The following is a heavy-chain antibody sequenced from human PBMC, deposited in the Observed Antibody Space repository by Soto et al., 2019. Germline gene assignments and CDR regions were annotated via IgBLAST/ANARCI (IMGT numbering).Heavy chain of an antibody. J-gene: IGHJ4*01. Sequence: RASVKVSCKASGYTFTTYAIHWVRQAPGQRLEWMAWINAGKGNTKYSQNFQGRVTVTRDTSASTAYMELNSLRSEDTAVYYCERAGDHCSTTTRYVIDYWGHGSLVTVSS. V-gene: IGHV1-3*01. D-gene: IGHD2-2*01. CDR3: ERAGDHCSTTTRYVIDY. CDR1: GYTFTTYA. CDR2: INAGKGNT.